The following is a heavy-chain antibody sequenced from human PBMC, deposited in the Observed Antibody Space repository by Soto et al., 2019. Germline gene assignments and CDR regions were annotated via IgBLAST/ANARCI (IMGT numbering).Heavy chain of an antibody. J-gene: IGHJ5*02. Sequence: SETLSLTCTVSGGPISSGDYYWSWIRQPPGKGLEWIGYIYYSGSTYYNPSLKSRVTISVDTSKNQFSLKLSSVTAADTAVYYCARVPLGGYCSGGSCYISNWFDPWGQGTLVTVSS. CDR2: IYYSGST. V-gene: IGHV4-30-4*01. CDR1: GGPISSGDYY. D-gene: IGHD2-15*01. CDR3: ARVPLGGYCSGGSCYISNWFDP.